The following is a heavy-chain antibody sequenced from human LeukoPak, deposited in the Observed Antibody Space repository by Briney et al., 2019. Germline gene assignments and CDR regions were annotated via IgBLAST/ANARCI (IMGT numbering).Heavy chain of an antibody. D-gene: IGHD3-9*01. Sequence: GESLKISCKGSGYSFTSCWISWVRQMPGKGLEWMGRIDPSDSYTNYSLSFQGHVTISADKSISTAYLQWSSLKASDTAMYYCARHGDSPIYYDILTGPRTPAYYYYGMDVWGKGTTVTVSS. CDR2: IDPSDSYT. CDR3: ARHGDSPIYYDILTGPRTPAYYYYGMDV. J-gene: IGHJ6*04. CDR1: GYSFTSCW. V-gene: IGHV5-10-1*01.